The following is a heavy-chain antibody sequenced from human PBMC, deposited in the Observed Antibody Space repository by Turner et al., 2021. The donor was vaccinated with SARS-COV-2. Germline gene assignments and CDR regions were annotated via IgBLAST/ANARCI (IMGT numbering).Heavy chain of an antibody. D-gene: IGHD5-18*01. J-gene: IGHJ4*02. CDR3: AREGHTAMGVFFDY. CDR1: GFTFSIYW. Sequence: EVQLVESGGGLVQPGGSLGLPCPASGFTFSIYWMHWVRQAPGKGLVWVSRINSDGSSTSYADSVKGRFTISRDNAKNTLYLQMNSLRAEDTAVYYCAREGHTAMGVFFDYWGQGTLVTVSS. V-gene: IGHV3-74*01. CDR2: INSDGSST.